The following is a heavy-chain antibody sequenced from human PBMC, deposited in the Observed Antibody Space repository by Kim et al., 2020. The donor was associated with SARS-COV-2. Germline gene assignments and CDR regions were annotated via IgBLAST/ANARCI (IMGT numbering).Heavy chain of an antibody. Sequence: PSLKSRVTISVDTSKNQFSLKLSSVTAADTAVYYCARVGTGDHYYYGMDVWGQGTTVTVSS. J-gene: IGHJ6*02. V-gene: IGHV4-59*01. D-gene: IGHD7-27*01. CDR3: ARVGTGDHYYYGMDV.